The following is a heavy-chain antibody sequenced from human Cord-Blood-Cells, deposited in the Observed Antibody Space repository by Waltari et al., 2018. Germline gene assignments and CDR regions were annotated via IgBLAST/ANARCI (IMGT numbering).Heavy chain of an antibody. J-gene: IGHJ4*02. CDR3: ARGGGSSPDY. D-gene: IGHD3-16*01. CDR2: IYYSGST. Sequence: QVQLQESGPGLVKPSETLSLTCTVSGGSISSYYWSWIRQPPGKGLEWIGYIYYSGSTNYHPSLKSRVTISVDTSKNPFSLKLGSGTAADTAVYYWARGGGSSPDYWGQGTLVTVSS. V-gene: IGHV4-59*01. CDR1: GGSISSYY.